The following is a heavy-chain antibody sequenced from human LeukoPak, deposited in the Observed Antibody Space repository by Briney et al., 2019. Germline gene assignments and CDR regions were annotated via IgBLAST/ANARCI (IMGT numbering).Heavy chain of an antibody. CDR3: ARDFESSGWFDY. CDR2: IYYSGST. Sequence: SETLSLTCTVSGGTISSYYWSWIRQRPGKGAEWIGYIYYSGSTNYNPSLKSRVTISVDTSKNQFSLKLSSVTAADTAVYYCARDFESSGWFDYWGQGTLVTVSS. D-gene: IGHD6-19*01. J-gene: IGHJ4*02. V-gene: IGHV4-59*01. CDR1: GGTISSYY.